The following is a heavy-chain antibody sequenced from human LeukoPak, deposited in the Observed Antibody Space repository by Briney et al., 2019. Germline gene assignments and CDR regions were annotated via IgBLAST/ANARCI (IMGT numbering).Heavy chain of an antibody. J-gene: IGHJ1*01. CDR1: GNYW. Sequence: GGSLRLSCAASGNYWMHWVRQAPGKGLVWVSHINSDGSWTSYADSVKGRFTISRDNSKNMLYLQMNSLRGEDTAVYYCAKGAPQAYCGGDCSEYFQHWGQGTLVTVSS. V-gene: IGHV3-74*01. CDR2: INSDGSWT. CDR3: AKGAPQAYCGGDCSEYFQH. D-gene: IGHD2-21*02.